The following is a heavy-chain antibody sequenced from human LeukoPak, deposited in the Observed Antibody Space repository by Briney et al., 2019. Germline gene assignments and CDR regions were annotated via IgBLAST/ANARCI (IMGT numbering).Heavy chain of an antibody. CDR3: VRDSGELGA. CDR1: GFTVSNNY. D-gene: IGHD2-21*01. CDR2: IYSAGGT. Sequence: GGSLRLSCAASGFTVSNNYMSWVRRAAGKGLEWVALIYSAGGTYYADSVKGRFTISRDNSKNTLHLQMNSLRAEDTAVYYCVRDSGELGAWGQGTLVTVSS. J-gene: IGHJ5*02. V-gene: IGHV3-53*01.